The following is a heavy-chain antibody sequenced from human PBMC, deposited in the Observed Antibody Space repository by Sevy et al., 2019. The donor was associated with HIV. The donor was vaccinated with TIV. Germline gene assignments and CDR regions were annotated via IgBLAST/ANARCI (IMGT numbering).Heavy chain of an antibody. CDR1: GGSISGYY. CDR2: IFYSRST. Sequence: QSQTLSLTCTVSGGSISGYYWSWIRQPPGKGLEWIGYIFYSRSTNYNPSLKTRATISVDTSKNQFSLKLTSVTAADTAVYYCARAAPSYYYGVDVWGQGTTVTVSS. CDR3: ARAAPSYYYGVDV. V-gene: IGHV4-59*01. J-gene: IGHJ6*02.